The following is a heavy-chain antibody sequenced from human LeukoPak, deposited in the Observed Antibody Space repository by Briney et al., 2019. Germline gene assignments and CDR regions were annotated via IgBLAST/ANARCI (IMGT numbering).Heavy chain of an antibody. CDR1: GGSISSSSYY. D-gene: IGHD5-18*01. CDR3: AREGGYSYGPAPITPPYYYGMDV. J-gene: IGHJ6*02. V-gene: IGHV4-39*02. Sequence: PSETLSLTCTVSGGSISSSSYYWGWIRQPPGKGLEWIGSIYYSGSTYYNPSLKSRVTISVDTSKNQFSLKLSSVTAADTAVYYCAREGGYSYGPAPITPPYYYGMDVWGQGTTVTVSS. CDR2: IYYSGST.